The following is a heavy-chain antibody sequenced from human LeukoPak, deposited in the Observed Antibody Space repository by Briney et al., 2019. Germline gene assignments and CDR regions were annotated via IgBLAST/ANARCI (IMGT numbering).Heavy chain of an antibody. CDR1: GGTFSSYA. V-gene: IGHV1-2*02. CDR2: INPNSGGT. J-gene: IGHJ4*02. D-gene: IGHD1-26*01. Sequence: VASVKVSCKASGGTFSSYAISWVRQAPGQGLEWMGWINPNSGGTNYAQKFQGRVTMTRDTSISTAYMELSRLRSDDTAVYYCASRMGATFDYWGQGTLVTVSS. CDR3: ASRMGATFDY.